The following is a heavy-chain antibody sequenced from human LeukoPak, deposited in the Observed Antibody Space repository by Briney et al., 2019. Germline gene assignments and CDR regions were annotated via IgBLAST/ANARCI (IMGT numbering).Heavy chain of an antibody. D-gene: IGHD3-22*01. CDR1: GGSIGNYY. V-gene: IGHV4-59*08. CDR3: ARSPDTSGYYYYFDY. J-gene: IGHJ4*02. CDR2: VYYSGST. Sequence: SETLSLTCTVSGGSIGNYYWSWIRQPPGKELEWIGYVYYSGSTNYNHSLKSRVTISVDTSKNQFSLKLSSVTAADAAVYYCARSPDTSGYYYYFDYWGQGTLVTVSS.